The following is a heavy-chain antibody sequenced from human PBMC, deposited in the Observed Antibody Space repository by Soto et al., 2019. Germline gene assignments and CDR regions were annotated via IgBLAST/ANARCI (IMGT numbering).Heavy chain of an antibody. CDR1: GFTVISNY. Sequence: GGSLRLSCAASGFTVISNYMSWVRQAPGKGLEWVSVIYSGGSTYYADSVKGRFTISRHNSKNTLYLQMNSLRAEDTAVYYCARDSAAVGGDYYYYMDVWGKGTTVTVSS. V-gene: IGHV3-53*04. D-gene: IGHD6-13*01. J-gene: IGHJ6*03. CDR3: ARDSAAVGGDYYYYMDV. CDR2: IYSGGST.